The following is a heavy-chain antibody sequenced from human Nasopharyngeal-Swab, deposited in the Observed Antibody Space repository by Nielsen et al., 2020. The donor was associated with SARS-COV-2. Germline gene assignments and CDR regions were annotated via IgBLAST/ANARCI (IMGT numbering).Heavy chain of an antibody. D-gene: IGHD3-22*01. V-gene: IGHV3-23*01. CDR2: IGGNGART. J-gene: IGHJ4*02. CDR3: ARGGPKSNYYDSSGSDGDY. CDR1: GFIFGNYA. Sequence: GESLKISCVASGFIFGNYAMAWVRQAPGKGLEWVSAIGGNGARTHYADSVRGRYIISRDNSKSTLYLQMNSLRAEDTAVYYCARGGPKSNYYDSSGSDGDYWGQGTLVTVSS.